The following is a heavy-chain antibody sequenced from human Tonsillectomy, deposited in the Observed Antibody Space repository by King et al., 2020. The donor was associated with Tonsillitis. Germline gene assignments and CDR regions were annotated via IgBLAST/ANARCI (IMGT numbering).Heavy chain of an antibody. J-gene: IGHJ4*02. V-gene: IGHV3-21*01. Sequence: EVQLVESGGGLVKPGGSLRLSCTASRFTFSNYNMNWVRQAPGKGLEWVSSISTSSSYLYYADSVKGRFTISRDNNKNSLYLQMNSLRAEDTAVYYCARGDYDFDYWGQGPLVTVSS. D-gene: IGHD4-17*01. CDR3: ARGDYDFDY. CDR2: ISTSSSYL. CDR1: RFTFSNYN.